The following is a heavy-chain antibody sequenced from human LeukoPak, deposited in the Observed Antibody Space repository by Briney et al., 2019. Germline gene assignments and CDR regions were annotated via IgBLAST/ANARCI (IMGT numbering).Heavy chain of an antibody. V-gene: IGHV3-64D*09. D-gene: IGHD4-17*01. J-gene: IGHJ1*01. Sequence: GGSLRLSCSASGFTSSSYAMHWTSQAPGKGLESLWAISSHWVTTYSAYSVKGRFAISRDNSKNTLYLQMSSLRAEDAAVYYCVKGYGDYEYFQHWGQG. CDR3: VKGYGDYEYFQH. CDR1: GFTSSSYA. CDR2: ISSHWVTT.